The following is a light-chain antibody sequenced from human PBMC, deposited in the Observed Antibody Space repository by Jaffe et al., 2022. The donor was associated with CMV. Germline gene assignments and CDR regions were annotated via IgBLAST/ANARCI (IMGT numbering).Light chain of an antibody. Sequence: DIVMTQSPDSLAVSLGERATINCKSSQSVLYSSNNRNHLTWYQQKPGQAPKLLIYWASTRESGVPDRFSGSGSGTDFTLTISSLQAEDVAVYYCQQYYESPYTFGQGTKLEIK. J-gene: IGKJ2*01. CDR3: QQYYESPYT. CDR2: WAS. CDR1: QSVLYSSNNRNH. V-gene: IGKV4-1*01.